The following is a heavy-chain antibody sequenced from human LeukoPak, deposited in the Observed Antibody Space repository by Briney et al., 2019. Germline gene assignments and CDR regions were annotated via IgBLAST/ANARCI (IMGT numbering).Heavy chain of an antibody. V-gene: IGHV4-31*03. CDR2: IYYSGST. Sequence: PSETLSLTCTVSGGSISSGGYYWSWIRQHPGKGLEWIGYIYYSGSTYYNPSLKSRVTISVDTSKNQFSLKLSSVTAADTAVYYCAGDAPDSLRFDPWGQGTLVTVSS. CDR1: GGSISSGGYY. D-gene: IGHD4-11*01. CDR3: AGDAPDSLRFDP. J-gene: IGHJ5*02.